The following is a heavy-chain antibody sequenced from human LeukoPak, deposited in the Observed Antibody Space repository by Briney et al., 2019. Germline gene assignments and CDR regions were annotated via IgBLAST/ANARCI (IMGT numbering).Heavy chain of an antibody. CDR3: ARGHAMVFGNFDY. CDR2: IGGSGGRT. Sequence: GGSLRLSCAASGFTFSSYAMSWVRQAPGKGLEWVSAIGGSGGRTYYVDSVKGRFTISRDNSKNTLYLQMNSLRAEDTAVYYCARGHAMVFGNFDYWGQGTLVTVSS. V-gene: IGHV3-23*01. D-gene: IGHD3/OR15-3a*01. J-gene: IGHJ4*02. CDR1: GFTFSSYA.